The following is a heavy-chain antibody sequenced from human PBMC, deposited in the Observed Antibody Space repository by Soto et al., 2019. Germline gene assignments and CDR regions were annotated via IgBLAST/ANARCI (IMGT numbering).Heavy chain of an antibody. Sequence: GESLKISCKGSGYNFAGYWIAWVRQMPGKGLEFMGIIYPSDSDTRYRPSFQGQVTISADKSISSAYLQWSSLRASDTAMYYCARGGVSTRTFDYWGQGTPVTVSS. CDR3: ARGGVSTRTFDY. D-gene: IGHD3-3*01. V-gene: IGHV5-51*01. CDR1: GYNFAGYW. CDR2: IYPSDSDT. J-gene: IGHJ4*02.